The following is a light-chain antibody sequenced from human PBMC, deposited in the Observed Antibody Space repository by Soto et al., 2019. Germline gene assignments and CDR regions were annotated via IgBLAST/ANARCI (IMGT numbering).Light chain of an antibody. CDR3: QQYGSSSGWT. J-gene: IGKJ1*01. V-gene: IGKV3-20*01. CDR2: GAS. Sequence: VVLTQSPGTLSLSPGEIATLSCRSSQIVGRTYVAWYQQKPGPAPRLLIYGASNRAIGIPDRFSGSGSGTDFTLTISRLEPEDFAMYYCQQYGSSSGWTFGQGTKVDIK. CDR1: QIVGRTY.